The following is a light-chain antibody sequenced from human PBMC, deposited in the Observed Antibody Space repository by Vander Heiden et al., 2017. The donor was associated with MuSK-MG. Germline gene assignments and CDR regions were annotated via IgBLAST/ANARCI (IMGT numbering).Light chain of an antibody. J-gene: IGLJ2*01. CDR3: QVWDSSSDHPV. V-gene: IGLV3-21*02. CDR1: NIGSKS. CDR2: YDS. Sequence: SYVLTQPPSVSVAPGQTARITCGGNNIGSKSVHWYQQKPGQAPVLVVYYDSDRPSGIPERFSGSNSGNTATLTISRVEAGDDADYYCQVWDSSSDHPVFGGGTKLTVL.